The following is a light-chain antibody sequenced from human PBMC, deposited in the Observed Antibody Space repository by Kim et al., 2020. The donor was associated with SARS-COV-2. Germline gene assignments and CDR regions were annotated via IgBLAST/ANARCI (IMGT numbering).Light chain of an antibody. CDR2: AAS. CDR3: PQTYSSPT. J-gene: IGKJ5*01. Sequence: DIQMTQSPSSLSASVGDRVTITCRSSQSISDYLNWYQQTPGKAPKLLIYAASSLQSGVPSRFSGSGSGTDFTLTISSLQPEDFATYYCPQTYSSPTVGQGTRLEIK. V-gene: IGKV1-39*01. CDR1: QSISDY.